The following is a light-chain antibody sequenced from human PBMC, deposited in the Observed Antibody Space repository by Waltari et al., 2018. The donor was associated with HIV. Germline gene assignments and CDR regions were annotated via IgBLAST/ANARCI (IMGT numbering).Light chain of an antibody. CDR3: QQSYATPMYT. CDR2: ATS. Sequence: DIRLTQSPSSLSASIGDTVTITCRTSQRIDTYLNWYQQRPGKAPKLLIFATSGLPSDVPSRFSGTGSGTHFTLTINSLQPEDFAIYYCQQSYATPMYTFGQGTKLEIK. J-gene: IGKJ2*01. V-gene: IGKV1-39*01. CDR1: QRIDTY.